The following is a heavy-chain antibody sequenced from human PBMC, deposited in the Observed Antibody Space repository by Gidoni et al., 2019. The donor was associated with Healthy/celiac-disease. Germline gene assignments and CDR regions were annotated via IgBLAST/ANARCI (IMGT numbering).Heavy chain of an antibody. CDR1: GFTFSSYA. J-gene: IGHJ4*02. V-gene: IGHV3-23*01. D-gene: IGHD5-12*01. CDR3: AKGLVLHEVATGIDY. CDR2: ISGSGGST. Sequence: EVQLLESGGGLVQPGGSLRLSCAASGFTFSSYAMSWVRQAPGKGLEWVSSISGSGGSTYYADSVKGRFTISRDNSKNTLYLQMNSLRAEDTAVYYCAKGLVLHEVATGIDYWGQGTLVTVSS.